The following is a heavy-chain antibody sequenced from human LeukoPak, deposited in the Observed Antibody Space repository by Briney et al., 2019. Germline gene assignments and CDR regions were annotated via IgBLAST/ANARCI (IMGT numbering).Heavy chain of an antibody. J-gene: IGHJ4*02. Sequence: GGSLRLSCAASGFPFSNYKMNWVRQAPGKGLEWVSSITSSSGYIHYADSVKGRFTISRDNAKNSLYLQMNSLRADDTAVYSCAREVGSNGAFDYWGPGALVTVSS. D-gene: IGHD1-26*01. V-gene: IGHV3-21*01. CDR1: GFPFSNYK. CDR3: AREVGSNGAFDY. CDR2: ITSSSGYI.